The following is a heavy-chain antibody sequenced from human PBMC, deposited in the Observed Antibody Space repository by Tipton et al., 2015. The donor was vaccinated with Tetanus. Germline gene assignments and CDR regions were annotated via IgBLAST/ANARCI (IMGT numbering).Heavy chain of an antibody. D-gene: IGHD6-6*01. J-gene: IGHJ4*02. V-gene: IGHV3-33*01. CDR3: ARDMMYSSSAYPPPFDH. CDR2: IWYDGNNK. CDR1: GFTFNSYA. Sequence: SLRLSCAASGFTFNSYAMHWVRHIPGKGLEWVAVIWYDGNNKYYADSVKGRFTISRGNSKNIMYLQMNNLRADDTALYYCARDMMYSSSAYPPPFDHWGQGTLVTVSS.